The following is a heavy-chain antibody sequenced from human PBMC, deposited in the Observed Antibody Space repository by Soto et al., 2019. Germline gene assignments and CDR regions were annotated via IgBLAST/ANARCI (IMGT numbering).Heavy chain of an antibody. CDR1: GGTFSSYS. J-gene: IGHJ4*02. CDR2: IIPIFGTA. CDR3: ARDGGRHSGGIDY. V-gene: IGHV1-69*01. Sequence: QVQLVQSGAEVKKPGSSVKVSCKASGGTFSSYSINWGRQAPGQGLDWMGEIIPIFGTANYAQKFQGRVTITADESTSTAYMELSSLRSEDTAVYYCARDGGRHSGGIDYWGQGTLVTVSS. D-gene: IGHD1-26*01.